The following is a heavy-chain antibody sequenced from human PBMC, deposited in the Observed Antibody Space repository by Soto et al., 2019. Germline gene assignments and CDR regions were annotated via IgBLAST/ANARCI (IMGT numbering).Heavy chain of an antibody. D-gene: IGHD2-15*01. CDR2: IIPIFGTA. V-gene: IGHV1-69*13. CDR1: GGTLSSYA. Sequence: SVKVSCKASGGTLSSYAISWVRQAPGQGLEWMGGIIPIFGTANYAQKFQGRVTITADESTSTAYMELSSLRSEDTAVYYCAIVVVAAYYYYYGMDVWGQGTTVTVSS. CDR3: AIVVVAAYYYYYGMDV. J-gene: IGHJ6*02.